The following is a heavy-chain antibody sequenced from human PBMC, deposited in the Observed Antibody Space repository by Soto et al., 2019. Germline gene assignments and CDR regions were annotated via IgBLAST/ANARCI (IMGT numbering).Heavy chain of an antibody. CDR2: TYYRSKWYN. CDR3: ARVPIAVAGTWIYHYGMDV. CDR1: GDSVSSNSAA. Sequence: SQTLSLTCAISGDSVSSNSAAWNWIRQSPSRGLEWLGRTYYRSKWYNDYAVSVKSRITINPDTSKNQFSLQLNSVTPEDTAVYYCARVPIAVAGTWIYHYGMDVWGQGTTVTVSS. V-gene: IGHV6-1*01. D-gene: IGHD6-19*01. J-gene: IGHJ6*02.